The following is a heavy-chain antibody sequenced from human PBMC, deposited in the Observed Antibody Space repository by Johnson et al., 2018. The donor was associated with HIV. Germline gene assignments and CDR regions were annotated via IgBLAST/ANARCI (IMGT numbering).Heavy chain of an antibody. CDR2: ISYDGSNK. V-gene: IGHV3-30*03. Sequence: QVHLVESGGAVVQPGRSLRLSCAASGFTFSSYGMQWVRQAPGKGLEWVAVISYDGSNKYYADSVKVRFTISRDNSKNTLYLQMNSLRAEDTAVFYCARAGAVGFDAFDIWGQGTMVTVSS. D-gene: IGHD6-19*01. J-gene: IGHJ3*02. CDR1: GFTFSSYG. CDR3: ARAGAVGFDAFDI.